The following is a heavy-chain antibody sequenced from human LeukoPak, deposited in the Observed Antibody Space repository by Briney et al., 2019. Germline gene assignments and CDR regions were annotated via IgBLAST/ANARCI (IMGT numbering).Heavy chain of an antibody. D-gene: IGHD3-10*01. Sequence: PGGSLRLSCAASGFTVNSNYMNWVRQAPGKGLGWVSVIYSGGDTYYADSVKDRFTISRDSSKSALYLQMNSLGANDTAVYYCARGGRSSGSQYFESYFDRWGQGTLVTVSS. J-gene: IGHJ4*02. CDR2: IYSGGDT. V-gene: IGHV3-66*01. CDR1: GFTVNSNY. CDR3: ARGGRSSGSQYFESYFDR.